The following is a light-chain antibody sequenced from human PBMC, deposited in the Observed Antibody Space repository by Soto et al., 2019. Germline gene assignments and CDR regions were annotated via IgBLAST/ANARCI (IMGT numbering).Light chain of an antibody. Sequence: EIVMTQSPATLSVSPGERATLSCRASQSVSSNFAWYQQKPGQAPRLLIYGASTRATGIPARFSGSGSGTEFTLTISSLLSEDFAVYSCQQYNNWPPWTFGQGTKVEIK. CDR1: QSVSSN. CDR2: GAS. J-gene: IGKJ1*01. CDR3: QQYNNWPPWT. V-gene: IGKV3-15*01.